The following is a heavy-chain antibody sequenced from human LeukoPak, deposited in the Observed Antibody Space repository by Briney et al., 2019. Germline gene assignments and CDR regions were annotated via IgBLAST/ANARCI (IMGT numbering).Heavy chain of an antibody. CDR3: ARVSGYNHYYGMDV. CDR1: GGSISSSNW. J-gene: IGHJ6*02. D-gene: IGHD3-9*01. Sequence: SGTLSLTCAVSGGSISSSNWWSWVRQPPGKGLEWIGEIYHSGSTNYNPSLKSRVTISVDTSKNQFSLKLSSVTAADTAVYYCARVSGYNHYYGMDVWGQGTTVTVSS. V-gene: IGHV4-4*02. CDR2: IYHSGST.